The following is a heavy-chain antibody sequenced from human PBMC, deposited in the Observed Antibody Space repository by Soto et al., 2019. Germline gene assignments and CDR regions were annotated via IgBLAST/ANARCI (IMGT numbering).Heavy chain of an antibody. CDR2: ISSSGSTI. D-gene: IGHD2-15*01. V-gene: IGHV3-11*01. CDR1: GFTFSDYY. J-gene: IGHJ6*03. CDR3: ARGLSDSSGASCNKYYYYYMDV. Sequence: GGSLRLSCAASGFTFSDYYMSWISQAPGKGLEWVSYISSSGSTIYYADSVKGRFTISRDNAKNSLYLQMNSLRAEDTAVYYCARGLSDSSGASCNKYYYYYMDVWGKGTTVTVSS.